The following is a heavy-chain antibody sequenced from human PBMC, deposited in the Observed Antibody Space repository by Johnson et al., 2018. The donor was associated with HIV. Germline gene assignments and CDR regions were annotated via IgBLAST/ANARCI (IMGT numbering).Heavy chain of an antibody. V-gene: IGHV3-20*04. D-gene: IGHD3-22*01. J-gene: IGHJ3*02. CDR3: ARATFYYDTSGYLTRPRAFDI. Sequence: VQLVESGGGVVRPGGSLRLSCAASGFTFDDYGMSWVRQAPGKGLEWVSGINWNGASPGYSASVTGRFTISRDTAKNSLYLQMNGLTAEDSALYYCARATFYYDTSGYLTRPRAFDIWGQGTMVTVSS. CDR2: INWNGASP. CDR1: GFTFDDYG.